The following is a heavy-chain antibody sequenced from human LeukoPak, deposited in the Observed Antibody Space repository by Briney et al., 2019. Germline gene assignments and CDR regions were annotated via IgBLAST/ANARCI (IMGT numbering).Heavy chain of an antibody. J-gene: IGHJ4*02. D-gene: IGHD3-3*01. CDR2: ISYDGSNK. V-gene: IGHV3-30*18. CDR1: GFTFSSYG. Sequence: PGRSLRLSCAASGFTFSSYGMHWVRQAPGKGLEWVAVISYDGSNKYYADSVKGRFTISRDNSKNTLYLQMNSLRAEDTAVYYCAKDREFDFWSGYQVPFDYWGQGTLVTVSS. CDR3: AKDREFDFWSGYQVPFDY.